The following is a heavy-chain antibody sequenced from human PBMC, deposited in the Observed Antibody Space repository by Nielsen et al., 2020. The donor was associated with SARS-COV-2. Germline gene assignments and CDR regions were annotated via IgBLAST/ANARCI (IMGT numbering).Heavy chain of an antibody. V-gene: IGHV4-30-4*07. CDR2: IYYSGST. D-gene: IGHD2-8*01. J-gene: IGHJ4*02. CDR1: GGSISSGGYS. CDR3: ARVEYADLMGYFGY. Sequence: LRLSCAVSGGSISSGGYSWSWIRQPPGKGLEWIGYIYYSGSTYYNPSLKSRVTISVDTSKNQFSLKLSSVTAADTAVYYCARVEYADLMGYFGYWGQGTLVTVTS.